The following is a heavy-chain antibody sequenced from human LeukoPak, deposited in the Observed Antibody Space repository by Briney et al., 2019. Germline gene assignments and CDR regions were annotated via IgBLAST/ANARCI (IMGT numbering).Heavy chain of an antibody. CDR3: ARESSSSGWLYYFDL. D-gene: IGHD6-19*01. J-gene: IGHJ4*02. V-gene: IGHV4-4*07. CDR2: IYTSGST. CDR1: GGSISSYY. Sequence: PSETLSLTCTVSGGSISSYYWSWIRQPAGKGLVWIGRIYTSGSTNYNPSLKSRVTMSVDTSKNQFSLKLSSVTAADTAVYYCARESSSSGWLYYFDLWGQGTLVTVSS.